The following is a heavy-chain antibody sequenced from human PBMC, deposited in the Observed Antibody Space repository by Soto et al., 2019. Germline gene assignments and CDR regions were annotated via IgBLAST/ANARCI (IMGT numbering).Heavy chain of an antibody. V-gene: IGHV4-61*01. Sequence: PSETLSLTCTFSVVSVNSGIYYCSWIRQPPGKGLEWIGYIFYSGSTTYNPSLKGRVTISVDTSKNQFSLRLTSVTAADTAVYYCARRVAEAVRGGSNRFHCWGQGTLVTVSP. CDR3: ARRVAEAVRGGSNRFHC. J-gene: IGHJ4*02. CDR2: IFYSGST. CDR1: VVSVNSGIYY. D-gene: IGHD3-10*02.